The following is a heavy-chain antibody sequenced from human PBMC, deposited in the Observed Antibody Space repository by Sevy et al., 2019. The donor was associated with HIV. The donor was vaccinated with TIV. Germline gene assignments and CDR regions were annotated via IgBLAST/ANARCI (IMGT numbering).Heavy chain of an antibody. CDR2: IKQDGSEK. CDR1: GFTFSSYW. Sequence: GGSLRLSCAVSGFTFSSYWMSWVRQAPGKGLEWVANIKQDGSEKYYVDSVKGRFTISRDKAKKSLYLQMNSLRVEDKAMYYCARDSDSTGYYYMDVWGKGTTVTVSS. CDR3: ARDSDSTGYYYMDV. V-gene: IGHV3-7*01. D-gene: IGHD2-8*02. J-gene: IGHJ6*03.